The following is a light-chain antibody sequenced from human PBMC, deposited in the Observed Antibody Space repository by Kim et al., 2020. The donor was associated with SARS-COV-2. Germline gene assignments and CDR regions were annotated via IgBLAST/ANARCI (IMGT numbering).Light chain of an antibody. CDR3: QQYYSYPRT. CDR1: QGISSY. CDR2: AAS. V-gene: IGKV1-8*01. Sequence: ASTGDRFTITCRASQGISSYLAWYQQKPGQAPKLLIYAASTLQSGVPSRFSGSGSGTDFTLTISCLQSEDFATYYCQQYYSYPRTFGQGTKVDIK. J-gene: IGKJ1*01.